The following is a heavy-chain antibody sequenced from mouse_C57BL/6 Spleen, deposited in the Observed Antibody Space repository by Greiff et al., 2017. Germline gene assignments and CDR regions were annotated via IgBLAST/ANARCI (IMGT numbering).Heavy chain of an antibody. V-gene: IGHV1-55*01. CDR2: ICPGGGST. J-gene: IGHJ3*01. Sequence: QVLLQQSGAELVKPGASVKMSCKASGFTFTSYCITWVKQRPEQGLEWIGDICPGGGSTYYNEKFQSTATLTVDTSSITAYMQLSSLTSEDTAVYYCARGPGTWFAFWGQGTLVTVSA. CDR3: ARGPGTWFAF. CDR1: GFTFTSYC.